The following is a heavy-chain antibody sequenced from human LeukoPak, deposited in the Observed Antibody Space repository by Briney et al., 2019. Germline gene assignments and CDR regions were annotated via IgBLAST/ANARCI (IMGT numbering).Heavy chain of an antibody. J-gene: IGHJ3*02. D-gene: IGHD1-26*01. Sequence: SQTLSLTCTVSGGSISSGSYYWSWIRQPAGKGLEWIGRIYTSGSTNYNPSLKSRVTISVDTSKNQFSLKLSSVTAADTAVYYCARDAYSGNPRDAFDIWGQGTMVTVSS. CDR3: ARDAYSGNPRDAFDI. CDR2: IYTSGST. CDR1: GGSISSGSYY. V-gene: IGHV4-61*02.